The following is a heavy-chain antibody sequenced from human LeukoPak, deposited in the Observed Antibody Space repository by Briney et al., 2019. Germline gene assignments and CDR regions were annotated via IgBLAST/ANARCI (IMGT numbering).Heavy chain of an antibody. CDR3: AKDYGALTWIQLCWDY. CDR1: GFTFSSYG. D-gene: IGHD5-18*01. V-gene: IGHV3-30*02. J-gene: IGHJ4*02. Sequence: PGGSLRLSCAASGFTFSSYGMHWVRQAPGKGLEWVAFIRYDGSNKYYADSVKGRFTISRDNSKNTLYLQMNSLRAEDTAVYYCAKDYGALTWIQLCWDYWGQGTLVTVSS. CDR2: IRYDGSNK.